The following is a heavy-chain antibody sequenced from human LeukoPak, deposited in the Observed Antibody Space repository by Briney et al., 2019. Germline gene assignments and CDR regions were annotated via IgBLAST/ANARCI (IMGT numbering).Heavy chain of an antibody. CDR3: AKCTNYCFDY. CDR2: ISGSGAGT. J-gene: IGHJ4*02. V-gene: IGHV3-23*01. CDR1: GFTFSSYG. Sequence: PGGSLRLSCAASGFTFSSYGMSWVRQAPGKGLEWVSAISGSGAGTYYADSVKGRFTISRDNSKNTQYLQMNSLRAEDTAVYYCAKCTNYCFDYWGQGTLVTVSS. D-gene: IGHD1-7*01.